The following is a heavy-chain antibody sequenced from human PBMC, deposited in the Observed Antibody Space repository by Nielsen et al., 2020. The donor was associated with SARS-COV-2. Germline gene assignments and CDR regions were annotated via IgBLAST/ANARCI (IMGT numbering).Heavy chain of an antibody. CDR3: AKGSSSWWYYFDY. V-gene: IGHV3-33*05. J-gene: IGHJ4*02. CDR2: IAYDGSDK. CDR1: GFTFRSYG. D-gene: IGHD6-13*01. Sequence: GESLKISCAASGFTFRSYGMHWVRQAPGKGLEWVAVIAYDGSDKYYADSVKGRFTISRDNSKNTLYLQMNSLRAEDTAVYYCAKGSSSWWYYFDYWGQGTLVTVSS.